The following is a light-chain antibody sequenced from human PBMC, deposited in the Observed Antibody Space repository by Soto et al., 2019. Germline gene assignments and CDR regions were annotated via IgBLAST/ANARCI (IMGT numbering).Light chain of an antibody. CDR2: TAS. J-gene: IGKJ5*01. CDR1: QTVSSSY. Sequence: SQSPATLSLSTGERATLSCRASQTVSSSYVAWYQQKPGQAPRLLIYTASSRATGIPDRFSGSGSGTDFSLTISRLEPEDFAVYYCQQYRSSPIPFGQVTLLEI. V-gene: IGKV3-20*01. CDR3: QQYRSSPIP.